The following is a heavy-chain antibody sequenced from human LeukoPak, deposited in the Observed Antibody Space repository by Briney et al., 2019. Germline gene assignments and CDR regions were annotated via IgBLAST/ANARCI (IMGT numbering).Heavy chain of an antibody. CDR2: ISVYNGNT. CDR3: TRTTFLGSTYFQH. J-gene: IGHJ1*01. D-gene: IGHD1-1*01. V-gene: IGHV1-18*04. CDR1: GYAFNTYG. Sequence: ASVKVSCKASGYAFNTYGISWVRQAPGQGLEWVGWISVYNGNTHYAQKLQDRVTLTADTSTNIAYMEVRSLRPDDTAVYYCTRTTFLGSTYFQHWGQGTLVTVSS.